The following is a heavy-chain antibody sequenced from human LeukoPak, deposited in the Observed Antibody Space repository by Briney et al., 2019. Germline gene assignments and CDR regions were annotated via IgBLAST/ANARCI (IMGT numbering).Heavy chain of an antibody. CDR2: IRYDGSDK. J-gene: IGHJ4*02. D-gene: IGHD6-19*01. CDR1: GFTFSSYG. Sequence: GGSLRLSCAASGFTFSSYGMHWVRQAPGKGLEWVAFIRYDGSDKFYADSVKGRFTISRDNAKNSLYLQMNSLRAEDTAVYYCARSIGKYSSGWAGGYWGQGTLVTVSS. CDR3: ARSIGKYSSGWAGGY. V-gene: IGHV3-30*02.